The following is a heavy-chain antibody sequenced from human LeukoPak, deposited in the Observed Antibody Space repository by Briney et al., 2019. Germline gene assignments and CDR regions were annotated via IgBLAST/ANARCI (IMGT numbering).Heavy chain of an antibody. J-gene: IGHJ4*02. CDR2: IYYSGNT. D-gene: IGHD3/OR15-3a*01. Sequence: WVRQPPGKGVEWIGSIYYSGNTYYNASLKSQVSISIDTSKNQFSLRLTSVTAADTAVYYCARQTGSGLFILPGGQGTLVTVSS. V-gene: IGHV4-39*01. CDR3: ARQTGSGLFILP.